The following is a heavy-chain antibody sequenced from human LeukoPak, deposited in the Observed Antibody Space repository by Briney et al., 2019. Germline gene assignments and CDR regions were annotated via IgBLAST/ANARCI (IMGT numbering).Heavy chain of an antibody. CDR3: ARDSVLRYFDWLYYYGMDV. CDR2: IKQDGSEK. J-gene: IGHJ6*02. D-gene: IGHD3-9*01. V-gene: IGHV3-7*04. Sequence: GGSLRLSCVVSGFTVSSNYMSWVRQAPGKGLEWVANIKQDGSEKYYVDSVKGRFTISRDNAKNSLYLQMNSLRAEDTAVYYCARDSVLRYFDWLYYYGMDVWGQGTTVTVSS. CDR1: GFTVSSNY.